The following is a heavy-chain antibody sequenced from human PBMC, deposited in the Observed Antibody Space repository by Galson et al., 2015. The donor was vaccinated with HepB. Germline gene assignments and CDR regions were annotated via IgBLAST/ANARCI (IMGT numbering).Heavy chain of an antibody. Sequence: SLRLSCAASGFSFSSYAMNWVRQAPGKGLEWVSAISGSGGSTYYADSVKGRFTISRDNSKNTLYLQMNSLRVEDTAVYYCAKDGNGDDRGYFDYWGQGTLVTVSS. CDR2: ISGSGGST. J-gene: IGHJ4*02. CDR3: AKDGNGDDRGYFDY. CDR1: GFSFSSYA. V-gene: IGHV3-23*01. D-gene: IGHD4-17*01.